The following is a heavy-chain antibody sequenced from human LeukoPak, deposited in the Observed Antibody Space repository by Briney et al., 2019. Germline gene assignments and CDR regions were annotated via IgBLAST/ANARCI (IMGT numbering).Heavy chain of an antibody. D-gene: IGHD4-17*01. J-gene: IGHJ4*02. CDR2: IRAYNGNT. CDR3: ARLYGDYRSALLPSPYFDY. CDR1: GYTFTSHG. V-gene: IGHV1-18*01. Sequence: ASVKVSCKASGYTFTSHGISWVRQAPGQGLEWMGWIRAYNGNTNYAQKLQGTVTMTTYTSTSTAYMELRSLRSDDTAVYYCARLYGDYRSALLPSPYFDYWGQGTLVTVSS.